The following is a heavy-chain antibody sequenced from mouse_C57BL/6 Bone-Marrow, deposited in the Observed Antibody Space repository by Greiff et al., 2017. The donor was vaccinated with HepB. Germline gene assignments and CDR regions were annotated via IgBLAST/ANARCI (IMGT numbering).Heavy chain of an antibody. CDR2: IWGDGST. V-gene: IGHV2-3*01. J-gene: IGHJ2*01. D-gene: IGHD1-1*01. CDR3: AKITTVVAHHNLYYFDY. CDR1: GFSLTSYG. Sequence: VKLMESGPGLVAPSQSLSITCTVSGFSLTSYGVSWVRQPPGKGLEWLGVIWGDGSTNYHSALISRLSISKDNSKSQVFLKLNSLQTDDTATYYCAKITTVVAHHNLYYFDYWGQGTTLTVSS.